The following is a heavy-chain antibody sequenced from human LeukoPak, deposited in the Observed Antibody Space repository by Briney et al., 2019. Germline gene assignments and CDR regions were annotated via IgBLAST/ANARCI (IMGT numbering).Heavy chain of an antibody. CDR2: ISWNSGSI. J-gene: IGHJ3*02. Sequence: GGSLRLSCAASGFTFDNYAMHWVRQAPGKGLEWVSGISWNSGSIGYADSVKGRFTISRDNAKNSLYLQMNSLRAEDMALYYCAKDGQLGSFDIWGQGTTVTVSS. D-gene: IGHD3-16*01. CDR3: AKDGQLGSFDI. CDR1: GFTFDNYA. V-gene: IGHV3-9*03.